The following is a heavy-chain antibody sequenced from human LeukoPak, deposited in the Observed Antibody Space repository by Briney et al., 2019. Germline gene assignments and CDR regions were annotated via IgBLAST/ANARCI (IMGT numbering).Heavy chain of an antibody. Sequence: SVKVSCKASAYTFTSYGISWVRQAPGKGLEWMGGIIPIFGTANYAQKFQGRVTITADESTSTAYMELSSLRSEDTAVYYCARLPDRAYCGGDCYPIWFDPWGQGTLVTVPS. CDR2: IIPIFGTA. D-gene: IGHD2-21*02. CDR1: AYTFTSYG. CDR3: ARLPDRAYCGGDCYPIWFDP. V-gene: IGHV1-69*13. J-gene: IGHJ5*02.